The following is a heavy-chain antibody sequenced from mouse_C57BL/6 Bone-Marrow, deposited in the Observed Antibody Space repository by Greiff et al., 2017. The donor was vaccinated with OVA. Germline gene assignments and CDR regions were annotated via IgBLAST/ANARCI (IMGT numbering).Heavy chain of an antibody. Sequence: EVQLQESGPGLAKPSQTLSLTCSVTGYSITSDYWNWIRKFPGNKLEYMGYISYSGSTYYTPSLNSRISLPRDTSKNQYYLQWNSVTTEDTATYYCARSDSSGPHFDYWGQGTTLTVSS. CDR3: ARSDSSGPHFDY. J-gene: IGHJ2*01. D-gene: IGHD3-2*02. CDR1: GYSITSDY. V-gene: IGHV3-8*01. CDR2: ISYSGST.